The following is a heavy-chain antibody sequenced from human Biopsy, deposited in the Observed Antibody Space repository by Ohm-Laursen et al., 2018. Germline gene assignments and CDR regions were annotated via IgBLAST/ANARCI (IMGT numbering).Heavy chain of an antibody. CDR1: RYTFTGDY. V-gene: IGHV1-2*02. CDR2: IDPKYGDT. Sequence: ASVKVSCKASRYTFTGDYIHWVRQAPGQGLEWMGWIDPKYGDTKFAQKFQGRVTMTRDTSTSTIYMDLSSLRSDDTAVYYCARDLTWGSYFDSWGQGSLVTVSS. D-gene: IGHD3-16*01. CDR3: ARDLTWGSYFDS. J-gene: IGHJ4*02.